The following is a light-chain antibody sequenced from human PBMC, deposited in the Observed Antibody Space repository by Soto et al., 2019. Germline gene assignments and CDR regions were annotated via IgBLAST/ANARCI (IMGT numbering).Light chain of an antibody. CDR3: CSYVGATTYV. Sequence: QSALTQPASVSGSPGQSITISCTGTSSTVGGFNVVSWYQQHPGKAPKVIIYEGIKRPSGVSNRFSGSNSGSPASLTISRLQAEDEADYYCCSYVGATTYVFGTGTKLTVL. J-gene: IGLJ1*01. CDR2: EGI. V-gene: IGLV2-23*01. CDR1: SSTVGGFNV.